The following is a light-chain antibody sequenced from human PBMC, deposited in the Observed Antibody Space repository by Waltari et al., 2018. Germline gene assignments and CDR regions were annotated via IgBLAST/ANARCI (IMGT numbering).Light chain of an antibody. V-gene: IGKV3-20*01. Sequence: EIVLTQSPGTLSLSPGDKAILSCRASQSLKVAYVAWYQQRSGQAPRLLIYGALYRAADIPDRFSGSGSGTDFTLTITRLEPEDFAVYYCQQYDTSPGTFGQGTKLEMK. CDR1: QSLKVAY. CDR2: GAL. J-gene: IGKJ2*01. CDR3: QQYDTSPGT.